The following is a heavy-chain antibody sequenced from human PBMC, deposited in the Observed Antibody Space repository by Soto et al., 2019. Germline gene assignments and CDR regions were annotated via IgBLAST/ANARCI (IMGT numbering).Heavy chain of an antibody. CDR1: GFTFSDYY. V-gene: IGHV3-11*01. CDR2: ISSSGSTI. D-gene: IGHD4-17*01. Sequence: QVQLVESGGGLVKPGGALRLSCAASGFTFSDYYMSWIRQAPGEGLEWVSYISSSGSTIYYADSVKGRFTISRDNAKNTLYMQKNRLSAEDRVVYYCARSSFYGGNSGGNGYWGQGTLVTVSS. J-gene: IGHJ4*02. CDR3: ARSSFYGGNSGGNGY.